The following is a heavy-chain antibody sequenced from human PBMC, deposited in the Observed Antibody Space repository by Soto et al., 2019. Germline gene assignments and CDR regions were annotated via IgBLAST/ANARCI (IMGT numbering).Heavy chain of an antibody. CDR1: NGSFSGYY. CDR2: ITHSGTT. J-gene: IGHJ3*01. V-gene: IGHV4-34*01. CDR3: ARAKGLRRPGEVET. D-gene: IGHD1-26*01. Sequence: QVRLHEWGAGPLKPSETLSLTCTIYNGSFSGYYWGWLRQPPGKGLEWIGHITHSGTTTYTPSISSRVTIAVDRAETHFPLGLRSRTAADTAVYYCARAKGLRRPGEVETWGQGT.